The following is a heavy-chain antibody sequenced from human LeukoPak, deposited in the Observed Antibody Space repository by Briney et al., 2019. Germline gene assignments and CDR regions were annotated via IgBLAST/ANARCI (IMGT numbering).Heavy chain of an antibody. CDR1: GFIVSSTY. Sequence: PGGSLRLSCAASGFIVSSTYMSWVRQAPGKGLEWVSIIYSGDSTYYADSVKGRFTISRDNAKNSLYLQMNSLRAEDTAVYYCARWGGYGDYASSYWGQGTLSPSPQ. CDR3: ARWGGYGDYASSY. D-gene: IGHD4-17*01. J-gene: IGHJ4*02. CDR2: IYSGDST. V-gene: IGHV3-53*01.